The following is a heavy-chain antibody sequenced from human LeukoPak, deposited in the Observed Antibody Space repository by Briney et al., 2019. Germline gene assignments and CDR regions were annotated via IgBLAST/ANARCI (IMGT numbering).Heavy chain of an antibody. V-gene: IGHV3-11*04. CDR2: ISSSGSTI. Sequence: GGSLRLSCAASGFTFSDYCMTWIRQAPGKGLEWVSYISSSGSTIYYADSVKGRFTISRDNAKNSLYLQMNSLRAEDTAVYYCAGPPQAGPFDLWGQGTLVTVSS. J-gene: IGHJ4*02. D-gene: IGHD6-19*01. CDR3: AGPPQAGPFDL. CDR1: GFTFSDYC.